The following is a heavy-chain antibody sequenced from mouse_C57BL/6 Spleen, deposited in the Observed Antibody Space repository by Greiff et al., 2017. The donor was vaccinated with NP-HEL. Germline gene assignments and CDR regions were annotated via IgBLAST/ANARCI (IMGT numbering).Heavy chain of an antibody. CDR1: GFTFSSYA. CDR2: ISDGGSYT. Sequence: EVHLVESGGGLVKPGGSLKLSCAASGFTFSSYAMSWVRQTPETRLEWVATISDGGSYTYYPDNVKGRFTFSRDNAKNNLYLQMSHLKSEDTAMYYCARDRGYDEKDHSYARDYWGQGTSVTVSS. D-gene: IGHD2-2*01. V-gene: IGHV5-4*01. J-gene: IGHJ4*01. CDR3: ARDRGYDEKDHSYARDY.